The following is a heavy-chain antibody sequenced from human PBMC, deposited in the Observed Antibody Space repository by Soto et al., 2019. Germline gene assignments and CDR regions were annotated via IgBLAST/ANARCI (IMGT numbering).Heavy chain of an antibody. J-gene: IGHJ3*02. V-gene: IGHV3-30*18. CDR2: ISYDGSNK. CDR1: GFTFSSYG. CDR3: AKDGGYHAFDI. D-gene: IGHD5-12*01. Sequence: QVQLVESGGGVVQPGRSLRLSCAASGFTFSSYGMHWVRQAPGKGLEWVAVISYDGSNKYYAASVKGRFTISRDNSKNTLYLQMNSLRAEYTAVYYCAKDGGYHAFDIWGQGTMVTVSS.